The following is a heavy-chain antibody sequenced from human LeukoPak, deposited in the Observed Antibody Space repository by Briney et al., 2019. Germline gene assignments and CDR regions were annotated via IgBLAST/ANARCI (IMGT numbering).Heavy chain of an antibody. Sequence: ASVKVSCKASGYTFTGYYMHWVRQAPGQGIEWLGWINPNSGGTNYAQKFQGRVTMTRDTSISTAYMELSRLRSDDTAVYYCATPGGLDSNYIFDYWGQGTLVTVSS. CDR2: INPNSGGT. V-gene: IGHV1-2*02. D-gene: IGHD4-11*01. CDR3: ATPGGLDSNYIFDY. J-gene: IGHJ4*02. CDR1: GYTFTGYY.